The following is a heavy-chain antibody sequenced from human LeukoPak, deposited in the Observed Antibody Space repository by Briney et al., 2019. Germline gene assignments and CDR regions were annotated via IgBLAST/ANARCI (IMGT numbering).Heavy chain of an antibody. J-gene: IGHJ4*02. Sequence: GGSLRLSCAASGFTFSSYWMSWVRQAPGKGLEWVANIKQDGSEKYYVDSVKGRFTISRDNAKNSLYLQMNSLRAEDTAVYYCARDLPDYGEPLDYWGQGTLVTVSS. CDR1: GFTFSSYW. CDR3: ARDLPDYGEPLDY. D-gene: IGHD4-17*01. CDR2: IKQDGSEK. V-gene: IGHV3-7*01.